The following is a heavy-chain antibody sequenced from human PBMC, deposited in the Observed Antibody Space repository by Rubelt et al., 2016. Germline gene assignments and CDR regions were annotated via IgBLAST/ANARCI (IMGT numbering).Heavy chain of an antibody. CDR2: ISSTSDYI. CDR3: ASGVDY. V-gene: IGHV3-21*04. D-gene: IGHD3-16*01. J-gene: IGHJ4*02. Sequence: GKGLEWVSSISSTSDYIYYADSVKGRFTISRDNAKNSLYLQMNSLRAEDTAVYYCASGVDYWGQGTLVTVSS.